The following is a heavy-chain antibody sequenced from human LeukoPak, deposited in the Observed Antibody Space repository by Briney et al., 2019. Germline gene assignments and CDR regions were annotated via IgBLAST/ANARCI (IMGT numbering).Heavy chain of an antibody. CDR1: VGSIISNKW. J-gene: IGHJ4*02. V-gene: IGHV4-4*02. CDR2: INHSGST. CDR3: AREEAPFDY. Sequence: SGTLSLTCAVPVGSIISNKWWSWVRQPPGKGLEWIGEINHSGSTNYNPSLKSRVTISVDTSKNQFSLKLSSVTAADTAVYYCAREEAPFDYWGQGTLVTVSS.